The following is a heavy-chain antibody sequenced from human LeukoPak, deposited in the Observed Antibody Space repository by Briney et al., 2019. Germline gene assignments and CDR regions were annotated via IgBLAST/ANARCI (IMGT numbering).Heavy chain of an antibody. J-gene: IGHJ4*02. Sequence: GGSLRLSCAASGFTFSSYAMSWVRQAPGKGLEWVSAISGSGGSTYYADSVKGRFTISRDNSKNTLYLQMNSLRAEDTAIYYCAKGEIVPGRRYFDYWGQGTLVTVSS. CDR3: AKGEIVPGRRYFDY. CDR2: ISGSGGST. D-gene: IGHD2-2*01. V-gene: IGHV3-23*01. CDR1: GFTFSSYA.